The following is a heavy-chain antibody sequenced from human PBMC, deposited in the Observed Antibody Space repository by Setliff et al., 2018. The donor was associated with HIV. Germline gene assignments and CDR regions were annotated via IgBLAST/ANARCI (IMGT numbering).Heavy chain of an antibody. CDR3: ARPRRVRSRAWYWFDI. V-gene: IGHV4-38-2*01. CDR1: GYSINSGFS. CDR2: IYQSGSI. J-gene: IGHJ5*02. Sequence: SETLSLTCAASGYSINSGFSRAWIRQPPGQGPQWIGSIYQSGSIYYNPSLQIRVTISVDSSKNQFSLNLFSVTAADTAVYYCARPRRVRSRAWYWFDIWGQGTLVTVSS. D-gene: IGHD6-19*01.